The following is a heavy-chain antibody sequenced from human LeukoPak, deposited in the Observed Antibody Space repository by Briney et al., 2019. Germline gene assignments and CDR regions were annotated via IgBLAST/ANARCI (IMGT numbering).Heavy chain of an antibody. CDR3: ARDAYYYGSGTIFDY. Sequence: PSETLFLSLTVPVGAMSSGSYSSSWIRQPSGKGLEWLGRSYTSGITNYNPSLKRRDTISVDTSKNQFPLKLSSVTAADTAVYYRARDAYYYGSGTIFDYWGQGTLVTVSS. D-gene: IGHD3-10*01. J-gene: IGHJ4*02. CDR1: VGAMSSGSYS. V-gene: IGHV4-61*02. CDR2: SYTSGIT.